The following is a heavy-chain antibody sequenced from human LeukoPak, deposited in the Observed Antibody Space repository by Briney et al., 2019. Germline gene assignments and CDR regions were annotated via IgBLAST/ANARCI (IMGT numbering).Heavy chain of an antibody. D-gene: IGHD6-19*01. V-gene: IGHV1-18*01. CDR3: AVAVAGASTLDY. CDR1: GYTFTSYG. CDR2: ISAYNGNT. J-gene: IGHJ4*02. Sequence: ASVKVSCKASGYTFTSYGISWVRQAPGQGLEWMGWISAYNGNTNYAQKLQGRVTMTTDTSTSTAYMELRSLRSDDTAVYYCAVAVAGASTLDYWGQGTLVTVSS.